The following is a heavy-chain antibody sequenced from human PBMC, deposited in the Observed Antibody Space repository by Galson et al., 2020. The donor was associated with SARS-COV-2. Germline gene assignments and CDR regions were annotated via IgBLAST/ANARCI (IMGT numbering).Heavy chain of an antibody. D-gene: IGHD2-8*01. V-gene: IGHV3-20*04. CDR1: GFTFDDHD. CDR3: ARDPDIVLMVYGAKGRSGTYGLDG. J-gene: IGHJ6*02. Sequence: GGSLRLSCAASGFTFDDHDMSWVRQAPGKGLEWVSAINWNGGSTGYADSVKGRFTISRDNAKNSLYLQMNSLRAEDTALYYCARDPDIVLMVYGAKGRSGTYGLDGWCQGTTVSVSS. CDR2: INWNGGST.